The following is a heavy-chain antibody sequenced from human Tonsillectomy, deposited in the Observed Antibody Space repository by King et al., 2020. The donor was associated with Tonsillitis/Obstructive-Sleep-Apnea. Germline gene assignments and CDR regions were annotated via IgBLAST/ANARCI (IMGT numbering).Heavy chain of an antibody. CDR3: ARVQYDFWSGLSDY. D-gene: IGHD3-3*01. CDR2: ISSSSSYI. Sequence: VQLVESGGGLVKPGGSLRLSCAASGFTFSSYSMNWVRQAPGKGLEWVSSISSSSSYIFYADSVKGRHTSSRDNAKNSLYLQMNSLRAEDTAVYYCARVQYDFWSGLSDYWGQGTLVTVSS. V-gene: IGHV3-21*01. CDR1: GFTFSSYS. J-gene: IGHJ4*02.